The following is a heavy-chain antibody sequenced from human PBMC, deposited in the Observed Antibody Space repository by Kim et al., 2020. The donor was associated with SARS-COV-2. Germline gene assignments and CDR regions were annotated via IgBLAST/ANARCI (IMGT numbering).Heavy chain of an antibody. Sequence: GGSLRLSCAASGFTFSSYGMHWVRQAPGKGLEWVAVIWYDGSNKYYADSVKGRFTISRDNSKNTLYLQMNSLRAEDTAVYYCARDGGGGIVATKYRYYYGMDVWGQGTTVTVSS. CDR2: IWYDGSNK. CDR1: GFTFSSYG. J-gene: IGHJ6*02. CDR3: ARDGGGGIVATKYRYYYGMDV. V-gene: IGHV3-33*01. D-gene: IGHD5-12*01.